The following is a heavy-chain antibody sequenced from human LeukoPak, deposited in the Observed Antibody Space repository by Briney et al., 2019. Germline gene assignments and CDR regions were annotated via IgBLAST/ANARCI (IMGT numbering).Heavy chain of an antibody. CDR1: GFTFSSYE. CDR3: ARGVWFGELSFDY. CDR2: ISSSGSTI. J-gene: IGHJ4*02. Sequence: PGGSLRLSCAASGFTFSSYEMNWVRQAPGKGLEWVSYISSSGSTIYYADSVKGRFTISSDNAKNSLYLQMNSLRAEDTAVYYCARGVWFGELSFDYWGQGTLVTVSS. V-gene: IGHV3-48*03. D-gene: IGHD3-10*01.